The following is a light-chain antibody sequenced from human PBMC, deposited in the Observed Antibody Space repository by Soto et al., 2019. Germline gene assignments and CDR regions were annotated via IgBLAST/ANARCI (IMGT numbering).Light chain of an antibody. Sequence: QSALTQPASVSGSPGQSVTISCTGTSSDFGSYKFVSWYQHHPGKVPKVIIYETSKRPSGVSDRFSGSKSGNTASLTLSGLQAEDEADYYCFSFTSTNTHVFGSGTKLTVL. V-gene: IGLV2-23*01. CDR3: FSFTSTNTHV. J-gene: IGLJ1*01. CDR1: SSDFGSYKF. CDR2: ETS.